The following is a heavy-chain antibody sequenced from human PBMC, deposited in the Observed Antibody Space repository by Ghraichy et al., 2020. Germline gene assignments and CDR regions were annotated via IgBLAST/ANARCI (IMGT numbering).Heavy chain of an antibody. CDR3: ARWVFLRPTYYYDSSGYYYCDY. J-gene: IGHJ4*02. Sequence: SETLSLTCAVYGGSFSGYYWSWIRQPPGKGLEWIGEINHSGSTNYNPSLKSRVTISVDTSKNQFSLKLSSVTAADTAVYYCARWVFLRPTYYYDSSGYYYCDYWGQGTLVTVSS. V-gene: IGHV4-34*01. CDR2: INHSGST. CDR1: GGSFSGYY. D-gene: IGHD3-22*01.